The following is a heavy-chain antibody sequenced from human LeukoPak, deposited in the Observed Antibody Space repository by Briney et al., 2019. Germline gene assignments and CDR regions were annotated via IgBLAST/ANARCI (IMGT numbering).Heavy chain of an antibody. CDR2: IYYSGST. D-gene: IGHD6-6*01. CDR3: ARDRRIGRGAARSTGAFDI. J-gene: IGHJ3*02. CDR1: GGSISSYY. V-gene: IGHV4-59*01. Sequence: SETLSLTCTVSGGSISSYYWSWIRQPPGKGLEWIGYIYYSGSTNYNPSLKSRVTISVDTSKNQFSPKLSSVTAADTAVYYCARDRRIGRGAARSTGAFDIWGQGTMVTVSS.